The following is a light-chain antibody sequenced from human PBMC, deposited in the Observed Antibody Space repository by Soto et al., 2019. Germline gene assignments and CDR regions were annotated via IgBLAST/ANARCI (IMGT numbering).Light chain of an antibody. Sequence: EVVLTQSPGTLSLSPGERATLSCSASESVSSSFLTWYQQKPGQAPRLLIYRTSNRVTGIPDRFSGSGSGTDFTLTISRLEPEDFAVYFCQHYGSSLWTFGQGTKVDIK. CDR2: RTS. CDR3: QHYGSSLWT. J-gene: IGKJ1*01. CDR1: ESVSSSF. V-gene: IGKV3-20*01.